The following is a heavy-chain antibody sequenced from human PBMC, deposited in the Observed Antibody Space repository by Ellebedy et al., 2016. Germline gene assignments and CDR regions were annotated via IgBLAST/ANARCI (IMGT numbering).Heavy chain of an antibody. CDR2: FDPEDGET. J-gene: IGHJ4*02. CDR1: GYTLTELS. D-gene: IGHD1-26*01. V-gene: IGHV1-24*01. Sequence: ASVKVSCXVSGYTLTELSMHWVRQAPGKGLEWMGGFDPEDGETIYAQKFQGRVTMTEDTSTDTAYMELSSLGSEDTAVYYWATGVGATSLAGHWGQGTLVTVSS. CDR3: ATGVGATSLAGH.